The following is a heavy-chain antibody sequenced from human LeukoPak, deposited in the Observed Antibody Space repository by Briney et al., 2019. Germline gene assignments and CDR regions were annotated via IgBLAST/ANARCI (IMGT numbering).Heavy chain of an antibody. CDR3: AKNHYNTDSYSDY. D-gene: IGHD1-14*01. V-gene: IGHV3-23*01. CDR1: GFTFTPYA. J-gene: IGHJ4*02. Sequence: GGSLRLSCAASGFTFTPYAMSWVRQAPGKGLQWVSALSGSGASTYYADSVQGRFTISRDNSKNTVYLQMNSLRAEDTAVYYCAKNHYNTDSYSDYWGQGTLVTVSS. CDR2: LSGSGAST.